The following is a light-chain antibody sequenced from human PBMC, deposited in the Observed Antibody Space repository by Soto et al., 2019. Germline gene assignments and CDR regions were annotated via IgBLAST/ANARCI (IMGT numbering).Light chain of an antibody. J-gene: IGKJ4*01. CDR3: QQYGSVPLT. CDR2: GAS. Sequence: EIVLTQSPGTLSLSPGERATLSCRASQSVSTSYLAWYQQKPGQAPRLLIYGASNRATGIPDRFSGSGSGADFTLTIIRLEPEDFAVYYCQQYGSVPLTFGGGTKVEIK. CDR1: QSVSTSY. V-gene: IGKV3-20*01.